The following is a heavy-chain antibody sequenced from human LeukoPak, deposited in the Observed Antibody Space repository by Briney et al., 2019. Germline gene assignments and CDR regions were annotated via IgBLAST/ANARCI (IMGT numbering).Heavy chain of an antibody. V-gene: IGHV1-2*02. D-gene: IGHD3-10*01. CDR2: INPNSGGT. J-gene: IGHJ3*02. CDR3: ARVGTMVPFLDAFDI. CDR1: GYTFTGYY. Sequence: GASVKVSCKASGYTFTGYYMHWVRQAPGQGLGWMGWINPNSGGTNYAQKFQGRVTMTRDTSISTAYMELSRLRSDDTAVYYCARVGTMVPFLDAFDIWGQGTMVTVSS.